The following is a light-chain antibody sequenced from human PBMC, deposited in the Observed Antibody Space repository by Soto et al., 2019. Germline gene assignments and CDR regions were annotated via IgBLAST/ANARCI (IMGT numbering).Light chain of an antibody. CDR1: QSVNSNY. CDR3: PRHDSTPPP. CDR2: GAS. Sequence: EIVLTQSPGTLSLSPGERATLSCRASQSVNSNYLAWYQRKPGQAPRLLISGASNRATDIPYRFSASGSGTAFTLTITRLEAEDSAVYYCPRHDSTPPPFGQGTKVEVQ. J-gene: IGKJ1*01. V-gene: IGKV3-20*01.